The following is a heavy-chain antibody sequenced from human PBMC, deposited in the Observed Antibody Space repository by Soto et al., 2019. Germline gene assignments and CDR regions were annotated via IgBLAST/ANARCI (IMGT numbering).Heavy chain of an antibody. J-gene: IGHJ4*02. D-gene: IGHD3-3*01. V-gene: IGHV1-2*04. CDR1: GYTFTGYY. CDR2: INPNSGGT. CDR3: ARGPTLFGVVTIAEEGSDY. Sequence: QVQLVQSGAEVKKPGASVKVSCKASGYTFTGYYMHWVRQAPGQGLEWMGWINPNSGGTNYAQKFQGWVTMTRDTSISTAYMELSRLSSDDTAVYYCARGPTLFGVVTIAEEGSDYWGQGTLVTVSS.